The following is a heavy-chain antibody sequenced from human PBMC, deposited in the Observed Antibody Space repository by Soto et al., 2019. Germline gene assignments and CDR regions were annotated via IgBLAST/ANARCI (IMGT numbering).Heavy chain of an antibody. CDR1: GFPFGGYS. Sequence: GGSLRLSCTASGFPFGGYSMNWVRQAPGKGLEWVSSISRSGGYIYYADSVKGRFTISRDNAKNSVFLQMNSLRGDDTAVYYCARDAYNWNYLDVFDPWGQGTLVTVSS. CDR2: ISRSGGYI. V-gene: IGHV3-21*01. CDR3: ARDAYNWNYLDVFDP. D-gene: IGHD1-7*01. J-gene: IGHJ5*02.